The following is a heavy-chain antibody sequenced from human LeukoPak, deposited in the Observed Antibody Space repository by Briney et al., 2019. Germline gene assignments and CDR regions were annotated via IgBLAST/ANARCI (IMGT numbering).Heavy chain of an antibody. Sequence: GGSLRLSCAASGFTFSSYAMHWVRQAPGKGLEWVAVISYDGSNKYYADSVKGRFTISRDNSKNTLYLQMNSLRAEDTAVYYCARDRDETHDYGDFGPFDYWGQGTLVTVSS. D-gene: IGHD4-17*01. CDR1: GFTFSSYA. V-gene: IGHV3-30-3*01. CDR2: ISYDGSNK. CDR3: ARDRDETHDYGDFGPFDY. J-gene: IGHJ4*02.